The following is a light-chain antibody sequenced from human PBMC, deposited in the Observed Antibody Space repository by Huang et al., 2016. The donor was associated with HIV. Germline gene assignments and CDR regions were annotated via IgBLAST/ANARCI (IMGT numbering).Light chain of an antibody. Sequence: DIQMTQSPSTLSASVGDRVTITCRASQNIRSWLAWYQQKPGQAPKLLIYKASTLESGVPSRFSGSGSGTEFTLIINSLQPDDFATYYCQQYDNYWTFGQGTKVEIK. CDR2: KAS. J-gene: IGKJ1*01. CDR1: QNIRSW. V-gene: IGKV1-5*03. CDR3: QQYDNYWT.